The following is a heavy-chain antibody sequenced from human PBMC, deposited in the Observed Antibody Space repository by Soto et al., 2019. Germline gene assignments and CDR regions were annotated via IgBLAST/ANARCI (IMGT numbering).Heavy chain of an antibody. CDR1: GGSFSGHS. D-gene: IGHD3-22*01. V-gene: IGHV4-34*01. CDR3: STRAYDTNGYYRFDP. Sequence: SETLSLTCAVYGGSFSGHSWTWIRQSPGKGLEWIGDINHNGRVNYSPSLKSRVTISLDTSKNQFSLTLSAVTAADTAMYYCSTRAYDTNGYYRFDPWGQGTLVTVSS. J-gene: IGHJ5*01. CDR2: INHNGRV.